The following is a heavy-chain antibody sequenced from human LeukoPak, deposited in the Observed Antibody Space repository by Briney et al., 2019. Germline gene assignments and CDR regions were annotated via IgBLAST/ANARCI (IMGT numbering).Heavy chain of an antibody. CDR1: GFTFSSYS. Sequence: GGSLRLSCAASGFTFSSYSMNWVRQAPGKGLEWVSSISSSSYIYYADSVKGRFTISRDNAKNSLYLQMNSLRAEDTAVYYCARVVGVAGNQHWGQGTLVTVSS. CDR3: ARVVGVAGNQH. D-gene: IGHD6-19*01. CDR2: ISSSSYI. V-gene: IGHV3-21*01. J-gene: IGHJ1*01.